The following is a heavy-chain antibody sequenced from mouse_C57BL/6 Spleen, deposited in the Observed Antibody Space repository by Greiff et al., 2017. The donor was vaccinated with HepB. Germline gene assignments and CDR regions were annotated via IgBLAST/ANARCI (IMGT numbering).Heavy chain of an antibody. J-gene: IGHJ2*01. CDR3: ARGGGYPVYFDY. V-gene: IGHV1-81*01. CDR1: GYTFTSYG. Sequence: QVQLKESGAELARPGASVKLSCKASGYTFTSYGISWVKQRTGQGLEWIGEIYPRSGNTYYNEKFKGKATLTADKSSSTAYMELRSLTSEDSAVYFCARGGGYPVYFDYWGQGTTLTVSS. CDR2: IYPRSGNT. D-gene: IGHD2-2*01.